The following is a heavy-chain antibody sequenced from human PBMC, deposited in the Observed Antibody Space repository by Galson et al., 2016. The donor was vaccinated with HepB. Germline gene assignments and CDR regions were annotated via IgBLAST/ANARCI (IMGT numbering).Heavy chain of an antibody. CDR2: ISDSEST. CDR1: GGSVSSASHY. V-gene: IGHV4-61*01. J-gene: IGHJ6*02. Sequence: SETLSLTCTVSGGSVSSASHYWSWVRQPTGKGLEWIGYISDSESTNYNPSLKGRVTISLDRSKNRFSLRLNPVIAADTAVYYCAKDEGFYNGMDFWGQGTTVTVSS. CDR3: AKDEGFYNGMDF. D-gene: IGHD2-2*02.